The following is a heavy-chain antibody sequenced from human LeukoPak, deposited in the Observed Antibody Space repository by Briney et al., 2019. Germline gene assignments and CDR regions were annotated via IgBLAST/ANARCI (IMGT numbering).Heavy chain of an antibody. Sequence: ASMKVSCKASGYSFTDYYMHWVRQAPGQGLEWMGWINPNSGGTNYAQKFHVWVTMTRDTSINTVYMELSRLGSDDTAVYYCARAGPLWSSDYIHPFDYWGQGTLVTVSS. V-gene: IGHV1-2*04. D-gene: IGHD3-16*01. CDR1: GYSFTDYY. J-gene: IGHJ4*02. CDR3: ARAGPLWSSDYIHPFDY. CDR2: INPNSGGT.